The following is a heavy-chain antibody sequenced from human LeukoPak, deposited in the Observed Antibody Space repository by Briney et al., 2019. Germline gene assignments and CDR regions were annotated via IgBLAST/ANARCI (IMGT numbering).Heavy chain of an antibody. J-gene: IGHJ3*02. V-gene: IGHV4-59*12. D-gene: IGHD1-7*01. Sequence: SETLSLTCTVSGGSISSYYWSWIRQPPGKGLEWIGYIHYSGSTNYNPSLKSRVTISVDTSKNQFSLKLSSVTAADTAVYYCAREWNYYAFEIWGQGTMVSVSS. CDR1: GGSISSYY. CDR3: AREWNYYAFEI. CDR2: IHYSGST.